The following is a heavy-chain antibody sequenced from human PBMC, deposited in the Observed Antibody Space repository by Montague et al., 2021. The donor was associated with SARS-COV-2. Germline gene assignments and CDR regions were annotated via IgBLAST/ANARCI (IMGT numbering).Heavy chain of an antibody. CDR2: IHHSGIS. J-gene: IGHJ4*02. CDR3: ASHPVFQQLYS. D-gene: IGHD6-13*01. CDR1: GASVSSINW. V-gene: IGHV4-4*02. Sequence: SETRSLTCAVSGASVSSINWWCWVRQPPGRGLEWIAEIHHSGISNFNPSLRSRGLISLDSSKNQFPLTMNSVTAEDTDTYYCASHPVFQQLYSWGQGTLVSVSA.